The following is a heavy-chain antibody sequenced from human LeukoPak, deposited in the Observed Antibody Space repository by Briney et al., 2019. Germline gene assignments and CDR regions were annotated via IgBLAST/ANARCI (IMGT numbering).Heavy chain of an antibody. CDR2: ISASRGIT. Sequence: TGGSLRLSCAASGFNYSSYTMNWVRQAPGMGLEWLSYISASRGITYYADSVKGRFTISRDNSKNTLYLQMNSLRAEDTAVYYCAKDTRYCSSTSCYGGLDYWGQGTLVTVSS. D-gene: IGHD2-2*01. CDR1: GFNYSSYT. J-gene: IGHJ4*02. CDR3: AKDTRYCSSTSCYGGLDY. V-gene: IGHV3-23*01.